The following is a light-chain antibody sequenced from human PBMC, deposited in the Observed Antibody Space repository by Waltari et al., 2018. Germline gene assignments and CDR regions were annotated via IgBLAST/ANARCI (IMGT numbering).Light chain of an antibody. V-gene: IGKV3-15*01. Sequence: TVMTQAPATLSVFPGERATLPCRASQYVSTNLAWYQQKPGQSPRLLIYSASARATGVPARFGGSGSGTQFTLTINSVQSEDVALYYCQQYNNWPPITFGQGTRVRIK. CDR3: QQYNNWPPIT. J-gene: IGKJ5*01. CDR2: SAS. CDR1: QYVSTN.